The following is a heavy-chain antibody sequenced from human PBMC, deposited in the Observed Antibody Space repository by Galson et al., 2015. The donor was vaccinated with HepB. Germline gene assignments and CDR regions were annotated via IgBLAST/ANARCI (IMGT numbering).Heavy chain of an antibody. V-gene: IGHV1-18*04. CDR1: GYTFTSYG. CDR3: ARQAQDTYYYDSSGYWGDY. CDR2: ISAYNGNT. D-gene: IGHD3-22*01. Sequence: SVKVSCKASGYTFTSYGISWVRQAPGQGLEWMGWISAYNGNTNYAQKLQGRVTMTTDTSTSTAYMELRSLRSDDTAVYYCARQAQDTYYYDSSGYWGDYWGQGTLVTVS. J-gene: IGHJ4*02.